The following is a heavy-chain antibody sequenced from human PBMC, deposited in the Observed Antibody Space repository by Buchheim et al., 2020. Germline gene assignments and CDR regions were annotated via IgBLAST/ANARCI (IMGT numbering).Heavy chain of an antibody. Sequence: QVQLVQSGAEVKKPGASVKVSCKASGYTFTSYYMHWVRQAPGQGLEWMGWMNPNSGNTGYAQKFQGRVTMTRNTSISTAYMELSSLRSEDTAVYYCARGQKFRIAAAGTDFDYWGQGTL. J-gene: IGHJ4*02. CDR2: MNPNSGNT. D-gene: IGHD6-13*01. CDR3: ARGQKFRIAAAGTDFDY. V-gene: IGHV1-8*02. CDR1: GYTFTSYY.